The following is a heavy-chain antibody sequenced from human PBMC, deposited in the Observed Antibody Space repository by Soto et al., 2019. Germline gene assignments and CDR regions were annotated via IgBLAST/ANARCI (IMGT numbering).Heavy chain of an antibody. V-gene: IGHV4-34*01. CDR1: GGSFSGYY. J-gene: IGHJ5*02. D-gene: IGHD5-18*01. Sequence: SETLSLTCAVYGGSFSGYYWSWIRQPPGKGLERIGEINHSGSTNYNPSLKSRVTISVDTSKNQFSLKLSSVTAADTAVYYCARRKIQLWSEGYNWFDPWGQGTLVTVSS. CDR2: INHSGST. CDR3: ARRKIQLWSEGYNWFDP.